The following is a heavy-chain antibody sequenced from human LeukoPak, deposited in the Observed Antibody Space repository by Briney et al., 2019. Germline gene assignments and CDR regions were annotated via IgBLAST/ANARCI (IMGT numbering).Heavy chain of an antibody. CDR1: GFTFNSYA. D-gene: IGHD3-22*01. CDR3: AKWGYYDSSGYYQNHDH. CDR2: ISGNGGST. V-gene: IGHV3-23*01. J-gene: IGHJ4*02. Sequence: GGSLRLSCAASGFTFNSYAMSWVRQAPGKGLEWVSAISGNGGSTYYADSVKGRFTISRDNSKNTLYLQMNSLRAEDTAVYYCAKWGYYDSSGYYQNHDHWGQGTLVTVSS.